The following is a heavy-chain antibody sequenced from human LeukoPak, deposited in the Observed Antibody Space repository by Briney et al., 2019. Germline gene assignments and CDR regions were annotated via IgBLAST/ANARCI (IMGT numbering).Heavy chain of an antibody. Sequence: GGSLRLSCAASGFTFSSYSMNWVRQAPGKGLEWVSAIHGGGDITYYADSVKGRFTISRDNSKNTLYLQMNSLRAEDTAVYYCARENHYYDSSGYYPGYWGQGTLVTVSS. D-gene: IGHD3-22*01. J-gene: IGHJ4*02. CDR3: ARENHYYDSSGYYPGY. CDR1: GFTFSSYS. V-gene: IGHV3-NL1*01. CDR2: IHGGGDIT.